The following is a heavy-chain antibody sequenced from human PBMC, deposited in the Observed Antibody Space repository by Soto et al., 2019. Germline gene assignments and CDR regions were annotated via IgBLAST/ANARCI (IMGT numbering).Heavy chain of an antibody. V-gene: IGHV1-3*01. Sequence: ASVKVSCKASGYTFTSYAMHWVRQAPGQRLEWMGWINAGNGNTKYSQKFQGRVTITRDTSASTAYMELSSLRSEDTAVYYCAKDKRGYCISTSCYGGEYYYYYYGMDVWGQGTTVTVSS. CDR3: AKDKRGYCISTSCYGGEYYYYYYGMDV. CDR2: INAGNGNT. D-gene: IGHD2-2*01. CDR1: GYTFTSYA. J-gene: IGHJ6*02.